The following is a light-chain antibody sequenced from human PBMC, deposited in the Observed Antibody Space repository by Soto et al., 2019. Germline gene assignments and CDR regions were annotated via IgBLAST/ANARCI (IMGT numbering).Light chain of an antibody. CDR2: GAS. CDR3: QQYGSSPLWT. V-gene: IGKV3-20*01. Sequence: EIVLTQSPGTLSLSPGERATLSCRASQSVSSSFLAWYQQKPGQAPRLLIYGASIRATGIPDRFSGSGSGTDFTLTISILEPEDFAVYDCQQYGSSPLWTFGQGTKVEIK. J-gene: IGKJ1*01. CDR1: QSVSSSF.